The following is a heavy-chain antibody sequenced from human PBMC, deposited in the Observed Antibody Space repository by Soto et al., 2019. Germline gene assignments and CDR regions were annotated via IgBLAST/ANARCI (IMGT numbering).Heavy chain of an antibody. Sequence: GGSLRLSCAASGFTFSNAWMSWVRQAPGKGLEWVGRIKSKTDGGTTDYAAPVKGRFTISRDDSKNTLYLQMNRLKTEDTAVYYCTTTPIVVVVAATNGVFDYWGQGTLVTVSS. V-gene: IGHV3-15*01. CDR1: GFTFSNAW. CDR3: TTTPIVVVVAATNGVFDY. D-gene: IGHD2-15*01. CDR2: IKSKTDGGTT. J-gene: IGHJ4*02.